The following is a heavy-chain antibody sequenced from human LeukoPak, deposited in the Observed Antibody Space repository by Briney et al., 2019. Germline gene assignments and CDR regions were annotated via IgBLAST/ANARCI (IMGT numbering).Heavy chain of an antibody. J-gene: IGHJ5*02. V-gene: IGHV1-18*01. D-gene: IGHD2-2*01. CDR2: ISGYTGNT. CDR1: GSTFTSYG. CDR3: AREGHCSSTVCYDPYNWFDP. Sequence: ASVKVSCKASGSTFTSYGISWVRQAPGQGLEWMGWISGYTGNTNYAQKLQGRVTMTTDTSTSTAYMELRSLRSDDTAVYYCAREGHCSSTVCYDPYNWFDPWGQGTLVTVSS.